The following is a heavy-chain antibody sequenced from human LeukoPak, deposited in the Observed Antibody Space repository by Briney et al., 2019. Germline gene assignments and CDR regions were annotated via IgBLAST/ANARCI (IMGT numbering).Heavy chain of an antibody. J-gene: IGHJ4*02. V-gene: IGHV1-24*01. D-gene: IGHD2-2*01. Sequence: ASVKVSCKVSGYTLTELSMHWVRQAPGKELEWMGGFDPEDGETIYAQKFRGRVTMTEDTSTDTAYMELSSLRSEDTAVYYCATTIVVVPAAPLEDYWGQGTLVTVSS. CDR1: GYTLTELS. CDR2: FDPEDGET. CDR3: ATTIVVVPAAPLEDY.